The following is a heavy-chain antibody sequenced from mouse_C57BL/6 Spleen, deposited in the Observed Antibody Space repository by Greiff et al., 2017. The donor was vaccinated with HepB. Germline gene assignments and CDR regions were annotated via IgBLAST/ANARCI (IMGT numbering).Heavy chain of an antibody. CDR1: GYTFTDYY. CDR3: ARSGWPDY. J-gene: IGHJ2*01. Sequence: EVQLQQSGPELVKPGASVKISCKASGYTFTDYYMNWVKQSHGKSLEWIGDINPNNGGTSYNQKFKDKATLTVDKSSSTAYMELRSLTSEDSAVYYCARSGWPDYWGQGTTLTVSS. CDR2: INPNNGGT. D-gene: IGHD2-3*01. V-gene: IGHV1-26*01.